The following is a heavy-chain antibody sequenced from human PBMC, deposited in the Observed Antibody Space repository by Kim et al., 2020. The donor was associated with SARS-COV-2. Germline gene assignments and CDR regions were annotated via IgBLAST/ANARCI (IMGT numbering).Heavy chain of an antibody. CDR1: GGSITSSNW. CDR2: IYHSGAT. CDR3: ARKYCSGGSCYPGY. V-gene: IGHV4-4*02. Sequence: SETLSLTCAVSGGSITSSNWWSWVRQPPGKGLEWIGEIYHSGATHYNPSLKSRVTMSVDKSRNQFSLNLTSVTAADTALYYCARKYCSGGSCYPGYWGQGTLVTVSS. J-gene: IGHJ4*02. D-gene: IGHD2-15*01.